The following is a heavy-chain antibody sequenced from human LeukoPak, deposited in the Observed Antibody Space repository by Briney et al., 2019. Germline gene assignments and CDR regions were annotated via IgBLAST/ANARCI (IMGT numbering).Heavy chain of an antibody. CDR2: TRYSGTT. Sequence: PSETLSLTCSVSDDSISDYYWCWIRQPPGRGLEWIGYTRYSGTTSQNPSLKSRVTMSVDTSKNRLSLRLTSVTAADTAVYYCARGSGIHAWNLQHWGQGILVTVSS. J-gene: IGHJ1*01. CDR3: ARGSGIHAWNLQH. V-gene: IGHV4-59*01. CDR1: DDSISDYY. D-gene: IGHD1-1*01.